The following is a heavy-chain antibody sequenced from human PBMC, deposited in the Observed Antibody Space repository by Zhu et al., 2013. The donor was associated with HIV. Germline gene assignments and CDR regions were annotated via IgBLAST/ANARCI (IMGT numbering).Heavy chain of an antibody. Sequence: QVQLVQSGAEVKKPGSSVKVSCKASGGTFSSYAISWVRQAPGQGLEWMGGIIPIFGTANYAQKFQGRVTITADESTSTAYMELSSLRSEDTAVYYCARDIERGGVTIFGSGWFIGSVAYYYYYYGMDVWDRRD. D-gene: IGHD3-3*01. CDR3: ARDIERGGVTIFGSGWFIGSVAYYYYYYGMDV. CDR1: GGTFSSYA. CDR2: IIPIFGTA. V-gene: IGHV1-69*01. J-gene: IGHJ6*02.